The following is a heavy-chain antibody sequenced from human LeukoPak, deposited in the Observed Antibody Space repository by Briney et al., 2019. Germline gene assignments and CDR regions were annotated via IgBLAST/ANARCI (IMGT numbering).Heavy chain of an antibody. CDR1: GFTFSNYA. CDR3: AKATYSTSVQYYFDY. D-gene: IGHD6-6*01. CDR2: SGGST. Sequence: GGSLRLSCAASGFTFSNYAMCWVRQAPGKGLEWVSGSGGSTYYAESVKGRFTISRDNSKNTLYLQMNTLRAEDTAVYYCAKATYSTSVQYYFDYWGQGTLVTVSS. V-gene: IGHV3-23*01. J-gene: IGHJ4*02.